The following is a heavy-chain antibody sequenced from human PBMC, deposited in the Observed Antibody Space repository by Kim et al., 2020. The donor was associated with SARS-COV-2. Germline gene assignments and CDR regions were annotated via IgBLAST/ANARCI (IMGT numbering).Heavy chain of an antibody. V-gene: IGHV3-64D*09. CDR3: VKATYGYYPH. Sequence: GGSLRLSCSASGFTFSDYDMHWVRQAPGKGLEYVSVISSNGGITYYADSVKGRFTISRDNSKNTLYLQMSSLRVEDTAVYYCVKATYGYYPHWGRGTLVTVSS. CDR2: ISSNGGIT. CDR1: GFTFSDYD. J-gene: IGHJ4*02. D-gene: IGHD1-26*01.